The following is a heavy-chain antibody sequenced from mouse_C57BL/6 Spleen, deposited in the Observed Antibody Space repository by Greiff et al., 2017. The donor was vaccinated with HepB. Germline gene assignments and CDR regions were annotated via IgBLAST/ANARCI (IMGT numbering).Heavy chain of an antibody. D-gene: IGHD1-1*01. CDR1: GYTFTDYY. J-gene: IGHJ1*03. V-gene: IGHV1-19*01. Sequence: VQLQQSGPVLVKPGASVKMSCKASGYTFTDYYMNWVKQSHGKSLEWIGVINPYNGGTSYNQKFKGKATLTVDKSSSTAYMELNSLTSEDSAVYYCARRSSSYPWYFDVWGTGTTVTVSS. CDR2: INPYNGGT. CDR3: ARRSSSYPWYFDV.